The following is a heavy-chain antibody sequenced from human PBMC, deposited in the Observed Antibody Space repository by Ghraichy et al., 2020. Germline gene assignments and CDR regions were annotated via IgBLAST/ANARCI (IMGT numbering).Heavy chain of an antibody. CDR3: AKRSGGWYDYFDY. J-gene: IGHJ4*02. D-gene: IGHD6-19*01. CDR2: ITDSGGST. CDR1: GFTFSSYA. Sequence: GESLNISCAASGFTFSSYAMSWVRQAPGKGLEWVSAITDSGGSTYYADSVKGRFTISRDNSKNTLYLQMNSLRAEDTAVYYCAKRSGGWYDYFDYWGQGTLVTVSS. V-gene: IGHV3-23*01.